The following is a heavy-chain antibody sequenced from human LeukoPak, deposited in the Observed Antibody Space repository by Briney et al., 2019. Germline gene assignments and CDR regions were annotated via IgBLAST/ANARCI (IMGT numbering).Heavy chain of an antibody. D-gene: IGHD5-12*01. Sequence: AGGSLRLSCAASGFTFSSYEMNWVRQAPGKGLEWVSYISSSGNTIYYADSVKARFIISRDNAKNSLYLQMNSLRAEDTAVYYCAGVDIVATIDYWGQGTLVTVSS. V-gene: IGHV3-48*03. CDR1: GFTFSSYE. CDR3: AGVDIVATIDY. J-gene: IGHJ4*02. CDR2: ISSSGNTI.